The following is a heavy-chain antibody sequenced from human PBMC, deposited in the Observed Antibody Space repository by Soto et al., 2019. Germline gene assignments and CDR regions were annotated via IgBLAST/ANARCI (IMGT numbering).Heavy chain of an antibody. V-gene: IGHV4-30-4*01. CDR1: GGSISSGDYY. D-gene: IGHD6-13*01. CDR3: ASRHSSPYFDY. J-gene: IGHJ4*02. CDR2: IYYSGST. Sequence: QVQLQESGPGLVKPSQTLSLTCTVSGGSISSGDYYWSWIRQPPGKGLEWIGSIYYSGSTYYNPSLKXGXTXPXXTSKTPSSLKLNSVTAADTAVYYCASRHSSPYFDYWGQGTLVTVSS.